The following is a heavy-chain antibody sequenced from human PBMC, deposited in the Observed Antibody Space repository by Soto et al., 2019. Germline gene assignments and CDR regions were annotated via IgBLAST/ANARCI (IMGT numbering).Heavy chain of an antibody. D-gene: IGHD5-18*01. CDR1: GGTFSSYA. CDR2: IIPIFGTA. J-gene: IGHJ6*02. CDR3: ARVDTAMVTGYYGMDV. Sequence: QVQLVQSGAEVKKPGSSVKVSCKASGGTFSSYAISWVRQAPGQGLEWMGGIIPIFGTANYAQKFQGRVTITADESTSTAYMDLSSLRSEDTAVYYCARVDTAMVTGYYGMDVWGQGTTVTVSS. V-gene: IGHV1-69*01.